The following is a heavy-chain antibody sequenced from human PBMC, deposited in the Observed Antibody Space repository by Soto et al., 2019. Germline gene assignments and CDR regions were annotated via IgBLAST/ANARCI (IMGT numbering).Heavy chain of an antibody. Sequence: ASVKVSCKASGGTFSSYTISWVRQAPGQGLEWMGRIIPILGIANYAQKFQGRVTITADKSTSTAYMELSSLRSEDTAVYYCARDSYSSSGYYFFDYWGQGTLVPVS. CDR1: GGTFSSYT. V-gene: IGHV1-69*04. CDR2: IIPILGIA. CDR3: ARDSYSSSGYYFFDY. D-gene: IGHD3-22*01. J-gene: IGHJ4*02.